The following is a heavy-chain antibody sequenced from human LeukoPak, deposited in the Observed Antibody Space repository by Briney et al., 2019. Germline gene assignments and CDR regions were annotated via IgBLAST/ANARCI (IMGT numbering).Heavy chain of an antibody. Sequence: GASVKVSCKASGYTFTSYYMHWVRQAPGQGLEWMGIINPSGGSTSYAQKFQGRVTMTRDTSTSTVYMELSSLRSEDTAVYYCARELGRRYYDSYNDYWGQGTLVTVSS. V-gene: IGHV1-46*01. D-gene: IGHD3-22*01. CDR2: INPSGGST. CDR1: GYTFTSYY. CDR3: ARELGRRYYDSYNDY. J-gene: IGHJ4*02.